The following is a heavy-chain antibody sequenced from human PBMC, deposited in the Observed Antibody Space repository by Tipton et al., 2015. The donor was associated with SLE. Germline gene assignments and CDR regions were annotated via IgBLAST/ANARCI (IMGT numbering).Heavy chain of an antibody. CDR3: ARDYDSSGFYYYYYGMDV. J-gene: IGHJ6*02. CDR1: SYTFTSYG. V-gene: IGHV1-18*01. D-gene: IGHD3-22*01. CDR2: ISGYNGNT. Sequence: QSGPEVKKPGASVKVSCKASSYTFTSYGISWVRQAPGQGLEWMGWISGYNGNTDYAQKLQGRVTRTTDTSTSTAYMELRSLRSDDTAVYYCARDYDSSGFYYYYYGMDVWGQGTTVTVSS.